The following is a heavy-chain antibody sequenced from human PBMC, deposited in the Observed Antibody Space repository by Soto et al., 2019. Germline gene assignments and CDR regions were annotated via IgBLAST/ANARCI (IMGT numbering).Heavy chain of an antibody. Sequence: GGSLRLSCAASGFTFSIYSMNWVRQAPGKGLEWVSYISSSSSTIYYADSVKGRFTISRDNAKNSLYLQMNSLRAEDTAVYYCAREGYYGSGNMDVWGKGTTVTVSS. CDR2: ISSSSSTI. CDR1: GFTFSIYS. J-gene: IGHJ6*03. V-gene: IGHV3-48*01. CDR3: AREGYYGSGNMDV. D-gene: IGHD3-10*01.